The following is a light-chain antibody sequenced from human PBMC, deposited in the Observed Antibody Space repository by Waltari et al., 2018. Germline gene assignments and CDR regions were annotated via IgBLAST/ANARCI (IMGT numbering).Light chain of an antibody. CDR3: QTGGHGTWV. Sequence: QQPKKGPRYLMNVNRAGSHNRGVGTPDRFSGSSSGAERYLTISSLQSEDEADYYCQTGGHGTWVFGGGTRLTVL. J-gene: IGLJ3*02. CDR2: VNRAGSH. V-gene: IGLV4-69*01.